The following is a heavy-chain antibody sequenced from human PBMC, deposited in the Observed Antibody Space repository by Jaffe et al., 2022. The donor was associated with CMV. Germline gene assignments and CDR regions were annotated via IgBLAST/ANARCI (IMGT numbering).Heavy chain of an antibody. D-gene: IGHD3-16*01. CDR1: GYTFTSYD. CDR2: MNPNSGNT. Sequence: QVQLVQSGAEVKKPGASVKVSCKASGYTFTSYDINWVRQATGQGLEWMGWMNPNSGNTGYAQKFQGRVTMTRNTSISTAYMELSSLRSEDTAVYYCARSTYAYYYYGMDVWGQGTTVTVSS. V-gene: IGHV1-8*01. J-gene: IGHJ6*02. CDR3: ARSTYAYYYYGMDV.